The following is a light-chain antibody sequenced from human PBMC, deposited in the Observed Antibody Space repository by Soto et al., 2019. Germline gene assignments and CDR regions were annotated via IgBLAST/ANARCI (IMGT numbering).Light chain of an antibody. V-gene: IGLV2-14*01. CDR1: SRDV. Sequence: QSVLTQPASVSGSPGQSITISCTGTSRDVSWYQQHPGKAPKLMIYEVNNRPSGVSNRFSGSKSGNTASLTISGLQAEDEADYYCSSYTSNNTPVFGTGTKLTVL. CDR3: SSYTSNNTPV. J-gene: IGLJ1*01. CDR2: EVN.